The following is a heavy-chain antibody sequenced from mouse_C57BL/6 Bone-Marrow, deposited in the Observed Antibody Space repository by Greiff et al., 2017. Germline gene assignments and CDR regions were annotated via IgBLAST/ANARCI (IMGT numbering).Heavy chain of an antibody. CDR1: GYTFTNYW. V-gene: IGHV1-63*01. Sequence: VQLQQSGAEMVRPGTSVKMSCKASGYTFTNYWIGWAKQRPGHGLEWIGDIYPGGGYTNYNEKFKGKATLTADKSSSTAYMQFSSLTSEDSAIYYCARKGPMDYWGQGTSVTVSS. D-gene: IGHD3-3*01. CDR3: ARKGPMDY. J-gene: IGHJ4*01. CDR2: IYPGGGYT.